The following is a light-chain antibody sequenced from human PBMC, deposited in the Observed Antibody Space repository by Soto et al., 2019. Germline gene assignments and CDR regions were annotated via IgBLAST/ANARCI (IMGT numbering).Light chain of an antibody. J-gene: IGKJ3*01. CDR1: RGVKNH. V-gene: IGKV1-33*01. CDR3: QHCDYLPI. CDR2: DAS. Sequence: DVQMTQSPSSLSASVGDRVTITCQASRGVKNHLNWYQHKPGKAPKLLIYDASILEAGVPPRFSGSGSGTDFTLTISGLQPEDVATYYCQHCDYLPIFGPGTTVDFK.